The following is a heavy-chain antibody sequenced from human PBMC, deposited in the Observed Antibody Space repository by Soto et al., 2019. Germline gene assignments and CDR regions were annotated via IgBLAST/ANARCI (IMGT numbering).Heavy chain of an antibody. CDR2: IIPILGIA. J-gene: IGHJ3*02. CDR1: GGTFSSYT. D-gene: IGHD2-2*01. Sequence: LVKVSCKASGGTFSSYTISWVRQAPGQGLEWMGRIIPILGIANYAQKFQGRVTITADKSTSTAYMELSSLRSEDTAVYYCATTIVVVPAAMLPNAFDIWGQGTMVTVSS. V-gene: IGHV1-69*02. CDR3: ATTIVVVPAAMLPNAFDI.